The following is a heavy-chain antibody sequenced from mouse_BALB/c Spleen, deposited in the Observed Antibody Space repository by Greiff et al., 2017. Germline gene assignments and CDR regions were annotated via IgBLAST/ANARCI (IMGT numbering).Heavy chain of an antibody. D-gene: IGHD2-2*01. J-gene: IGHJ2*01. CDR3: AREGLPPLDY. CDR1: GFTFSSFG. Sequence: EVHLVESGGGLVQPGGSRKLSCAASGFTFSSFGMHWVRQAPEKGLEWVAYISSGSSTIYYADTVKGRFTISRDNPKNTLFLQMTSLRSEDTAMYYCAREGLPPLDYWGQGTTLTVSS. CDR2: ISSGSSTI. V-gene: IGHV5-17*02.